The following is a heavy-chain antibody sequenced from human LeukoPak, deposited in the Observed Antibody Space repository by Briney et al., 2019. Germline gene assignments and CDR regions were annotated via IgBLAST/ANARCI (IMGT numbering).Heavy chain of an antibody. D-gene: IGHD2-2*01. CDR1: GGTFSSYA. V-gene: IGHV1-69*01. Sequence: VKVSCKASGGTFSSYAINWVRQAPGQGLEWMGGIIPIFGTANYAQKFQDRVTITADESTSTAYMELSSLRSEDTAIYYCASRLYCSNTRCRNFPFAYWGQGTLVTVSS. J-gene: IGHJ4*02. CDR2: IIPIFGTA. CDR3: ASRLYCSNTRCRNFPFAY.